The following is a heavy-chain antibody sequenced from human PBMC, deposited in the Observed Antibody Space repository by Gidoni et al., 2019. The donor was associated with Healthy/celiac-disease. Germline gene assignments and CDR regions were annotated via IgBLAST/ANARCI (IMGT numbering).Heavy chain of an antibody. Sequence: EVQLVESGGGLVKPGGSLRLSCAASGFPFSSYSMTWVRQAPGKGLEWVSSISSSSSYIYYADSVKGRFTISRDNAKNSLYLQMNSLRAEDTAVYYCARDREFYYYDSSGYYGGPGYWGQGTLVTVSS. J-gene: IGHJ4*02. CDR3: ARDREFYYYDSSGYYGGPGY. CDR1: GFPFSSYS. D-gene: IGHD3-22*01. CDR2: ISSSSSYI. V-gene: IGHV3-21*01.